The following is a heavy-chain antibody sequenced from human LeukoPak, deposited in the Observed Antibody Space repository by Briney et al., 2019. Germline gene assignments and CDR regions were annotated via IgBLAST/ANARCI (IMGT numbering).Heavy chain of an antibody. J-gene: IGHJ6*02. CDR3: AGRLLLMVYADHYYYYGMDV. D-gene: IGHD2-8*01. CDR2: IIPIFGTA. Sequence: GASVKVSCKASGGTFSSYAISWVRQAPGQGLEWMGGIIPIFGTANYAQKFQGRVTITADESTSTAYMELSSLRSEDTAVYYCAGRLLLMVYADHYYYYGMDVWGQGTTVTVSS. V-gene: IGHV1-69*13. CDR1: GGTFSSYA.